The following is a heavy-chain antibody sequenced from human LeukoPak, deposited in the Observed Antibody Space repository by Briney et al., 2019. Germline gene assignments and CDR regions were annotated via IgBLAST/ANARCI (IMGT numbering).Heavy chain of an antibody. CDR1: GFTFSDYY. V-gene: IGHV3-11*01. J-gene: IGHJ4*02. D-gene: IGHD4-17*01. Sequence: PGGSLRLSCAASGFTFSDYYMSWIRQAPGKGLEWVSYISSSGSTIYYADSVKGRFTISRDNSKNTLYLQMNSLRAEDTAIYYCARDDYGETFDYWGQGTLVTVSS. CDR3: ARDDYGETFDY. CDR2: ISSSGSTI.